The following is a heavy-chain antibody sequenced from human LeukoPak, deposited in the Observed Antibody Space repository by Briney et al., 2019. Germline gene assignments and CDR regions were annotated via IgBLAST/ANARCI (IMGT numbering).Heavy chain of an antibody. J-gene: IGHJ4*02. D-gene: IGHD2-2*01. CDR3: AKGILGYCSSTSCYGARGGGY. CDR1: GFTFSSYG. Sequence: PGGSLRLSCAASGFTFSSYGMHWVRQAPGKGLEWVAFIRYDGSNKYYADSVKGRFTISRDNSKNTLYLQMNSLRAEDTAVYYCAKGILGYCSSTSCYGARGGGYWGQGTLVTVSS. V-gene: IGHV3-30*02. CDR2: IRYDGSNK.